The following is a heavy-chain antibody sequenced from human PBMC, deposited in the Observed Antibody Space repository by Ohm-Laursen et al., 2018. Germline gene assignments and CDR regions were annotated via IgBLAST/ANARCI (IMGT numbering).Heavy chain of an antibody. CDR1: GGSFSGYY. J-gene: IGHJ3*02. Sequence: TLSLTCAVYGGSFSGYYWNWIRQPPGKGLEWIGEINHSRSTKYNSSFKSRVTISVDTSKNQFSLKLSSVTAADTAVYYCARSNSGSYYTYAFDIWGQGTMVTVSS. V-gene: IGHV4-34*01. CDR3: ARSNSGSYYTYAFDI. CDR2: INHSRST. D-gene: IGHD3-10*01.